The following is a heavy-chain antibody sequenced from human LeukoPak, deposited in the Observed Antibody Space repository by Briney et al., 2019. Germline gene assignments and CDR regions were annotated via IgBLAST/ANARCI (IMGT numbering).Heavy chain of an antibody. J-gene: IGHJ5*02. CDR2: INPNSGGT. CDR1: GYTFTNYY. CDR3: ARGPKYQLLLFSNSGGQYRRFDP. V-gene: IGHV1-2*02. Sequence: ASVKVSCKASGYTFTNYYMHWVRQAPGQGLEWMGIINPNSGGTNYAQKFQGRVTMTRDTSISTAYMELSRLRSDDTAVYYCARGPKYQLLLFSNSGGQYRRFDPWGQGTLVTVSS. D-gene: IGHD2-2*01.